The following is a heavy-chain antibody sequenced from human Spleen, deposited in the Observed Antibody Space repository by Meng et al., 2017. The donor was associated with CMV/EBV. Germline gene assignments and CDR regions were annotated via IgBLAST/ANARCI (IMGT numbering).Heavy chain of an antibody. CDR3: AREVTTVTTYFDY. CDR1: GGSISSGDYY. J-gene: IGHJ4*02. Sequence: QVQLQESGPGLVKPSQTLSPTCPVSGGSISSGDYYWSWIRQPPGKGLEWIGYIYYSGSTYYNPSLKSRVTISVDTSKNQFSLKLSSVTAADTAVYYCAREVTTVTTYFDYWGQGTLVTVSS. CDR2: IYYSGST. V-gene: IGHV4-30-4*08. D-gene: IGHD4-17*01.